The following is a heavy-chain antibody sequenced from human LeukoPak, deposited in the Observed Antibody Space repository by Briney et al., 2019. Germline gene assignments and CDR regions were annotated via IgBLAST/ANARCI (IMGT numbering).Heavy chain of an antibody. CDR1: GLTFSNAW. CDR2: IRSKTAGGSI. CDR3: TTGSVP. D-gene: IGHD3-3*01. Sequence: KTAGSLRLSCAASGLTFSNAWMSWVRQAPGKGMEWVGRIRSKTAGGSIEYRAPVKGRITISRDASKKPLELQRDSMTTEYKYVYYCTTGSVPWGEGTLVTVSS. J-gene: IGHJ5*02. V-gene: IGHV3-15*01.